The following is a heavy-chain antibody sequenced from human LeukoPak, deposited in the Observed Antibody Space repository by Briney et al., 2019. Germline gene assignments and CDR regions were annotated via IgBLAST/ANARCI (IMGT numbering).Heavy chain of an antibody. J-gene: IGHJ5*02. Sequence: SVKVSCKASGGTFSSYAISWVRQAPGQGLEWMGGIIPIFGTANYAQKFQGRVTITADESTSTAYMELSSLRSEDTAVYYCARGSRIEQWLVRVGNWFDPWGQGTLVTVSS. D-gene: IGHD6-19*01. V-gene: IGHV1-69*13. CDR1: GGTFSSYA. CDR3: ARGSRIEQWLVRVGNWFDP. CDR2: IIPIFGTA.